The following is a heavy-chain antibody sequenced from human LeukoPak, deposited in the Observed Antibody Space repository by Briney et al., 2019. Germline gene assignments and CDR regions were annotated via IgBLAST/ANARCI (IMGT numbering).Heavy chain of an antibody. V-gene: IGHV3-7*01. J-gene: IGHJ4*02. CDR2: IKQDGSEK. D-gene: IGHD4-17*01. Sequence: PGGSLRLSCAASGFTFSSYWMSWVRQAPGKGLEWVANIKQDGSEKYYVDSVKGRFTISRDNAQNSLFLQMNSLRAEDTAVYYCARVWKVTTPYYFDYWGQGTLVTVSS. CDR3: ARVWKVTTPYYFDY. CDR1: GFTFSSYW.